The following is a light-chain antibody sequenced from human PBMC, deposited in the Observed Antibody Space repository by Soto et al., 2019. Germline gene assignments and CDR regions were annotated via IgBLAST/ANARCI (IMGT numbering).Light chain of an antibody. CDR1: SSDVGSYNL. Sequence: QSALTQPASVSGSPGQSITISCTGTSSDVGSYNLVSWYQQHPGKAPKLMIYEGSKRPSGVSNRFSDSKSGNTASLTISGLQAEDEAEYYCCSYAGSSTSYVFGTGTKVTVL. V-gene: IGLV2-23*01. CDR2: EGS. CDR3: CSYAGSSTSYV. J-gene: IGLJ1*01.